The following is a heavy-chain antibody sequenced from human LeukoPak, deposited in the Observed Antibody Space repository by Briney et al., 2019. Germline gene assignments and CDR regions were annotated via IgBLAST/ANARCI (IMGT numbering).Heavy chain of an antibody. Sequence: SEALSLTCTASGGSISTYYWSWIRQSPGKGLEWIGYIYYSGSTNYNPSLKSRLTISVDTSKNQFSLKLSSVTAADTAVYYCARTTYTYGYGPCFDPWGQGTLVTVSS. V-gene: IGHV4-59*01. CDR1: GGSISTYY. D-gene: IGHD5-18*01. CDR2: IYYSGST. J-gene: IGHJ5*02. CDR3: ARTTYTYGYGPCFDP.